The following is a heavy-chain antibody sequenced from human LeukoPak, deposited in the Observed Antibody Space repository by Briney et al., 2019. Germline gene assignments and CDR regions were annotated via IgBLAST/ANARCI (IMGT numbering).Heavy chain of an antibody. V-gene: IGHV1-2*02. CDR1: GYTFTGYY. Sequence: ASVKVSCKASGYTFTGYYMHWVRQAPGQGLEWMGWINPNSGGTNYAQKFQGRVAMTRGTSISTAYMELSRLRSDDTAVYYCARGQIVVVPAALGYWGQGTLVTVSS. J-gene: IGHJ4*02. D-gene: IGHD2-2*01. CDR3: ARGQIVVVPAALGY. CDR2: INPNSGGT.